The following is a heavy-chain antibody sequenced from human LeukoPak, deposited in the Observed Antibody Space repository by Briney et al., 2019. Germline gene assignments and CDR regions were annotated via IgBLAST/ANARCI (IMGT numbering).Heavy chain of an antibody. CDR2: ITTSGTYI. J-gene: IGHJ3*01. D-gene: IGHD4-23*01. CDR3: AKISPLDYGGKPWALDV. CDR1: GFTFTRFN. Sequence: PGGSLRLSCAASGFTFTRFNMDWVRQAPGKGLELVSSITTSGTYIYYADSVKGRFTISRDNAKNTLYLQMNRLRAEDTAVYYCAKISPLDYGGKPWALDVWGQGTVVTVSS. V-gene: IGHV3-21*04.